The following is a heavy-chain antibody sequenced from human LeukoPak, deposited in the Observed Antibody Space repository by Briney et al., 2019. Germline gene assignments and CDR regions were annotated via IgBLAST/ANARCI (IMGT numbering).Heavy chain of an antibody. CDR1: GYTFTSYY. Sequence: ASVKVSCKASGYTFTSYYMHWVRQAPGQGLEWMGIINPSGGSTSYAQKFQGRVTMTRDTSTSTVYMELSSLRSEDTAVYYCARDLRGYSYYYGMDVWGQGTTVTVSS. V-gene: IGHV1-46*01. D-gene: IGHD5-12*01. CDR2: INPSGGST. J-gene: IGHJ6*02. CDR3: ARDLRGYSYYYGMDV.